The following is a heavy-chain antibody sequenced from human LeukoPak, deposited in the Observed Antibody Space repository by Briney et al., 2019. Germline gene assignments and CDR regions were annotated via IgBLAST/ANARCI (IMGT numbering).Heavy chain of an antibody. D-gene: IGHD3-10*01. J-gene: IGHJ5*02. Sequence: SETLSLTCTVSGYSISSGYYWGWIRPPPGKGLEWIGSIYHSGSTYYNPSLKSRVTISVDTSKNQFSLKLSSVTAADTAVYYCARDYYYGSGSSSLLDPWGQGTLVTVSS. CDR3: ARDYYYGSGSSSLLDP. CDR1: GYSISSGYY. V-gene: IGHV4-38-2*02. CDR2: IYHSGST.